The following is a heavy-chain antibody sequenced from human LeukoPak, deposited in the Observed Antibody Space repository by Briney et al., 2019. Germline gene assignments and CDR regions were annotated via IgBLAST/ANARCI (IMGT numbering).Heavy chain of an antibody. J-gene: IGHJ4*02. CDR2: IRESGGGT. CDR3: AKRGVVVRGVLVFGFHKEAYYFDH. Sequence: PGGSLRLSCAASGFTFDDYGTSWVRQAPGKGLEWVSGIRESGGGTYYTDSVKGRFTISRDNAKNTLYLQMNSLRAEDTAVYYCAKRGVVVRGVLVFGFHKEAYYFDHWGQGSLVTVSS. D-gene: IGHD3-10*01. CDR1: GFTFDDYG. V-gene: IGHV3-23*01.